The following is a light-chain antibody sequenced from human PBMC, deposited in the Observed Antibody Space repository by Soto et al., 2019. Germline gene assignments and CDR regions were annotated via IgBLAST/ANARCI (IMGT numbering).Light chain of an antibody. V-gene: IGLV2-8*01. J-gene: IGLJ1*01. CDR1: SSDVGGYNY. CDR3: SSYAGSNNYV. CDR2: EVS. Sequence: QSVLTQPPSASGSPGQSVTISCTGTSSDVGGYNYVSWYQQHPGKAPKLIISEVSKRPSGVPDRFSGSKFGNTASLTVSGLQAEDEADYYCSSYAGSNNYVFGTGTKVTVL.